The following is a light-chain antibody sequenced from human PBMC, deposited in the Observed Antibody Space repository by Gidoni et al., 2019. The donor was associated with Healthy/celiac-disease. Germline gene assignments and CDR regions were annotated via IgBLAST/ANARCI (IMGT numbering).Light chain of an antibody. V-gene: IGKV3-20*01. CDR2: GAS. CDR3: QQYGSSSLT. J-gene: IGKJ4*01. CDR1: QSVSSSY. Sequence: DIVLTQSPGTLSLSPGERATLSCRASQSVSSSYLAWYQQKPGQAPRLLIYGASSRATGIPDRFSGSGSGTDFTLTISRLEPEAFAVYYCQQYGSSSLTFGGGTKVEIK.